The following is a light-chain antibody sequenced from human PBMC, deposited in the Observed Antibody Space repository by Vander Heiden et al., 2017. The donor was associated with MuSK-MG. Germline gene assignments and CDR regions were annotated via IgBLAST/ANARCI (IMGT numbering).Light chain of an antibody. J-gene: IGKJ5*01. V-gene: IGKV3-20*01. Sequence: EILLTQSPGTLSLSPGERGTLSCRANQSVSSNFLAWYQQRPGQSPRLLIYGASNRATGIPDRISGSGSGTDFTLTISRLEPEDFAVYYCQQDGNSPVTFGQGTRLEIK. CDR3: QQDGNSPVT. CDR1: QSVSSNF. CDR2: GAS.